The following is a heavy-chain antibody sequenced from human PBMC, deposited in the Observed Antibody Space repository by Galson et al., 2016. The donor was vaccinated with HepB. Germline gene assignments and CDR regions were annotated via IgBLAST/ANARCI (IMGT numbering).Heavy chain of an antibody. J-gene: IGHJ4*02. D-gene: IGHD6-6*01. CDR3: ATGGRPPY. CDR1: GFSFSTFW. V-gene: IGHV3-7*01. CDR2: INPYGGAK. Sequence: SLRLSCAASGFSFSTFWMSWVRQAPGKGLEWVALINPYGGAKFYVDSVRGRFTISRDNAENSLYLQLDSLRPEDTAVYHCATGGRPPYWGQGTLVTVSS.